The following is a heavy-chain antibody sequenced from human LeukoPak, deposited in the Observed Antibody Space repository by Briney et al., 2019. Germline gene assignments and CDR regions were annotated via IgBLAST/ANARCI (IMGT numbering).Heavy chain of an antibody. J-gene: IGHJ4*02. CDR3: AREEAGGYLDY. V-gene: IGHV1-46*01. D-gene: IGHD2-8*02. CDR2: INPSGTST. CDR1: GYTLTNYY. Sequence: ASVKVSCKASGYTLTNYYMHWVRQAPGQGLEWVGLINPSGTSTNFARKFQGRVTMTRDTSSNTVYMELSGLTSEDTAMYYCAREEAGGYLDYWGQGTVVTVSS.